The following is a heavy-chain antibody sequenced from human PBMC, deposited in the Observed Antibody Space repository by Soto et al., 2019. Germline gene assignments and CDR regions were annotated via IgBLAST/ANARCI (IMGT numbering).Heavy chain of an antibody. V-gene: IGHV2-5*01. CDR1: GFSLNTGGGG. J-gene: IGHJ6*02. D-gene: IGHD7-27*01. CDR2: IYWNDDK. CDR3: AHRPNWGINGLGA. Sequence: QITLKESGPTRVKPTQTLTLTCTLSGFSLNTGGGGVVWIRQPPGKALEWLALIYWNDDKRYSPSLKNRLTITKDTSRNQVGLTMTNMAPDDTGTYYCAHRPNWGINGLGAWGQGTTVTVSS.